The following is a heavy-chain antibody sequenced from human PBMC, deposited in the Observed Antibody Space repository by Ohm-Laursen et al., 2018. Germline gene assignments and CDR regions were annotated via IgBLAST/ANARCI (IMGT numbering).Heavy chain of an antibody. Sequence: SLRLSCAASGFTFSNAWMIWVRQAPGKGLEWVGRIKSKTDGETTDYRAPVKGRFTISRDDSKNTLYLQMNSLKIEDTAVYYCSTDRKGYCSGGSCLNCWGQGTLVTVSS. CDR3: STDRKGYCSGGSCLNC. D-gene: IGHD2-15*01. V-gene: IGHV3-15*01. J-gene: IGHJ4*02. CDR1: GFTFSNAW. CDR2: IKSKTDGETT.